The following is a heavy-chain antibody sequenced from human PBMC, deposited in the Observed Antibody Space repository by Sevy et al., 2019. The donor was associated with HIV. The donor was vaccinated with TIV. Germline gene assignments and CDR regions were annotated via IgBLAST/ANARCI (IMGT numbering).Heavy chain of an antibody. CDR2: ISRSAITI. V-gene: IGHV3-11*01. Sequence: GGSLRLSCVASGLTFSDYYMSWVRQAPGKGLEWVSAISRSAITIYYADSVQGRFTISRDNAKNSLYLQMNSLRAEDTAVYYCARDLPADLESPYYYYGMDVWGQRTTVTVSS. CDR3: ARDLPADLESPYYYYGMDV. D-gene: IGHD1-1*01. CDR1: GLTFSDYY. J-gene: IGHJ6*02.